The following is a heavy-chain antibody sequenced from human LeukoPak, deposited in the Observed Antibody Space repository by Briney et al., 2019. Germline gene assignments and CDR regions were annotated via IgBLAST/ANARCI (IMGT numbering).Heavy chain of an antibody. V-gene: IGHV3-23*01. CDR2: MSGSGMTP. CDR1: GFTFSSYA. Sequence: GGSLRLSCAASGFTFSSYAISWVRQAPGKGLEWVSTMSGSGMTPKYADSVKGRFTISRDNSNNTLYLQMNSLRAEDTAVYYCAKESLIVVVPAAILDYWGQGTLVTVSS. CDR3: AKESLIVVVPAAILDY. D-gene: IGHD2-2*02. J-gene: IGHJ4*02.